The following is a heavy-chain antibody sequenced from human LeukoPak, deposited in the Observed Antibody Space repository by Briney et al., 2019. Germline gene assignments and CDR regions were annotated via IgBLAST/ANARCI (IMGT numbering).Heavy chain of an antibody. Sequence: SETLSLTCTVSGGSISSYYWSWIRQPPGKGLEWIGYIYYSGSTSYKPSLKSRVTISVDTSKNQFSLKLSSVTAADTAVYYCARDRFPYYDSSGYHFDYWGQGTLVTVSS. V-gene: IGHV4-59*12. CDR2: IYYSGST. CDR1: GGSISSYY. CDR3: ARDRFPYYDSSGYHFDY. J-gene: IGHJ4*02. D-gene: IGHD3-22*01.